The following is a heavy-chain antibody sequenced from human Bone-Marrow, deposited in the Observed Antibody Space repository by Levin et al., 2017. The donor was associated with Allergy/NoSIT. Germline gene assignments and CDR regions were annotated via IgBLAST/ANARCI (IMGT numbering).Heavy chain of an antibody. CDR2: IIDIYGKI. J-gene: IGHJ4*02. CDR3: ARDRSVGPVSSQLYYFDS. Sequence: PGESLKISCAVSGFSLGRYTMNWVRRAPGKGLEWVASIIDIYGKINYADSVNGRFTISRDPATNLLYLQMDSLRADDTAMYYCARDRSVGPVSSQLYYFDSWGQGTLVTVS. CDR1: GFSLGRYT. V-gene: IGHV3-21*04. D-gene: IGHD6-13*01.